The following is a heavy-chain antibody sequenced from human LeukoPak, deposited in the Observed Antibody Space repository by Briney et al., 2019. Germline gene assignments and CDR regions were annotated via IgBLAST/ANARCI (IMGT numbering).Heavy chain of an antibody. J-gene: IGHJ4*02. CDR1: GGSISSGGYY. CDR3: ARVGYDFWSGYQYYFDY. CDR2: IYYSGST. V-gene: IGHV4-31*03. D-gene: IGHD3-3*01. Sequence: SQTLSLTCTVSGGSISSGGYYWSWIRQHPGKGLEWIGYIYYSGSTYYNPSLKSRVTISVDTSKNQFSLKLSSVTAADTAVYYCARVGYDFWSGYQYYFDYWGQGTLVTVSS.